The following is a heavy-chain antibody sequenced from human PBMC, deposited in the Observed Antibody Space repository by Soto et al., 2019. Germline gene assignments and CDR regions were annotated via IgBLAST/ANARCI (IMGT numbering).Heavy chain of an antibody. J-gene: IGHJ4*02. CDR3: VRVAWSASWYETDS. CDR2: TYYGASS. CDR1: GYSISCGYY. D-gene: IGHD6-13*01. V-gene: IGHV4-38-2*01. Sequence: SETLSLTCAVSGYSISCGYYWGWIRQPPGKGLEWLGTTYYGASSYYNPSLRSRITILLDASTNQLSLKLSSVTAADTAVYFCVRVAWSASWYETDSWGQGILVTVSS.